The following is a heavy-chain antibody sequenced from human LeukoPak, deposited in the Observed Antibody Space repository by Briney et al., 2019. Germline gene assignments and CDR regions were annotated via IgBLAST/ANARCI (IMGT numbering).Heavy chain of an antibody. Sequence: ASVKVSCKASGYTFTSYDINWVRQATGQGLEWMGWMNPNSGNTGYAQKFQGRVTMTRNTSISTAYMELSSLRSEDTAVYYCARRFWSGYYYYYYYYYMDVWGKGTTVTVSS. CDR1: GYTFTSYD. V-gene: IGHV1-8*01. CDR2: MNPNSGNT. D-gene: IGHD3-3*01. CDR3: ARRFWSGYYYYYYYYYMDV. J-gene: IGHJ6*03.